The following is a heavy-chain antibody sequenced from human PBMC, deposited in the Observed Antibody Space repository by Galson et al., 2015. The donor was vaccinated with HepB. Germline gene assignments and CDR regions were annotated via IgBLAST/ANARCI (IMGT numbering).Heavy chain of an antibody. V-gene: IGHV4-34*01. CDR2: VTHSGST. CDR1: GGSFSDYC. CDR3: ARGRKKVRGVSSLYYYYGLDV. J-gene: IGHJ6*02. D-gene: IGHD3-10*01. Sequence: ETLSLTCAVYGGSFSDYCWNSIRQPPGKGLQWIGEVTHSGSTTYNPSLYGRVTISIDTSKSQFSLKLSSVTAADTAVYYCARGRKKVRGVSSLYYYYGLDVWGQGTTVTVS.